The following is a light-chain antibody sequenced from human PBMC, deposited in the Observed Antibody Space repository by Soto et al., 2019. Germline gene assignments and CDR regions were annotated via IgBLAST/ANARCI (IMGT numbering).Light chain of an antibody. CDR2: EVS. J-gene: IGLJ3*02. CDR3: SSYTSSSTRV. V-gene: IGLV2-14*01. Sequence: QSALTQPASVSGSPGQSITISCTGTSSDVGGYNYVSWYQQHPGKAPKLMIYEVSNRPSGVSNRFSGSKSGNTASLTNSGLQAEDEDGYYCSSYTSSSTRVFGGGTKVTVL. CDR1: SSDVGGYNY.